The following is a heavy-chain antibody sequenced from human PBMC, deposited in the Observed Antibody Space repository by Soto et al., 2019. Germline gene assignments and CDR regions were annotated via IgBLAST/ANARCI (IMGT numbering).Heavy chain of an antibody. CDR3: ARDIMDSSGWYSPDN. D-gene: IGHD6-19*01. V-gene: IGHV3-33*01. CDR2: IWYDGSNK. CDR1: GFTFSNYG. Sequence: GGSLRLSCVASGFTFSNYGMHWVRQAPGKGLEWVGVIWYDGSNKYYADSVKGRLSISRDNSENTLYLQMNSLRVEDTAVYYCARDIMDSSGWYSPDNWGQGT. J-gene: IGHJ4*02.